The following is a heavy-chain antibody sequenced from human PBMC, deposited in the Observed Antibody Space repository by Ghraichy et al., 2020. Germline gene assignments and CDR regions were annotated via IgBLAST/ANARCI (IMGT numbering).Heavy chain of an antibody. CDR1: GYTFTGYY. V-gene: IGHV1-2*06. D-gene: IGHD4-11*01. CDR2: INPNSGGT. J-gene: IGHJ6*02. Sequence: ASVKVSCKASGYTFTGYYMHWVRQAPGQGLEWMGRINPNSGGTNYAQKFQGRVTMTRDTSISTAYMELSRLRSDDTAVYYCARVTVPPRVGSGMDVWGQGTTVTVSS. CDR3: ARVTVPPRVGSGMDV.